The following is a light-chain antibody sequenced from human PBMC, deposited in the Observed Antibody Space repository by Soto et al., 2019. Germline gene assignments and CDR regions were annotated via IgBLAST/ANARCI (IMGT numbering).Light chain of an antibody. J-gene: IGKJ2*03. V-gene: IGKV3-20*01. CDR1: QSVSSIY. Sequence: EIVLTQSPGTLSLSPGESVTLSCRASQSVSSIYLAWYQQKPGQAPRLVIYATSSRATGIPDTFSGSGSGTDFTLTISRLEPEDFAVYYCQQYGNSPRYSFGQGTRLEIK. CDR3: QQYGNSPRYS. CDR2: ATS.